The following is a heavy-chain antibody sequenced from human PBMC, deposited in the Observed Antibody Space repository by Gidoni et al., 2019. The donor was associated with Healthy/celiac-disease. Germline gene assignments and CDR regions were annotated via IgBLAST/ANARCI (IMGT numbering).Heavy chain of an antibody. CDR3: ARGDPLRLRFLEWPTFDY. Sequence: QVQLVQSGAEVKKPGASVKVSCKASGYTFTSYGISWVRQAPGQGLEWMGWISAYNGNTNYAQKLQGRVTMTTDTSTSTAYMELRSLRSDDTAVYYCARGDPLRLRFLEWPTFDYWGQGTLVTVSS. D-gene: IGHD3-3*01. J-gene: IGHJ4*02. CDR1: GYTFTSYG. CDR2: ISAYNGNT. V-gene: IGHV1-18*01.